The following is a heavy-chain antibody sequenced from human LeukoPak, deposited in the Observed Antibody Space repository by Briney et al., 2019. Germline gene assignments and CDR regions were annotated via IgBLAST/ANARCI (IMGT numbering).Heavy chain of an antibody. D-gene: IGHD3-22*01. V-gene: IGHV4-31*03. CDR3: AREGGGYYDSSGYAFDY. CDR1: GGSISSGGYY. J-gene: IGHJ4*02. CDR2: IYYSGST. Sequence: SQTLSLTCTVSGGSISSGGYYWSWIRQHPGKGLEWIGYIYYSGSTYYNPSLKSRVTISVDTSKNQFSLKLSSVTAADTAVYYCAREGGGYYDSSGYAFDYWGQGTLVTVSS.